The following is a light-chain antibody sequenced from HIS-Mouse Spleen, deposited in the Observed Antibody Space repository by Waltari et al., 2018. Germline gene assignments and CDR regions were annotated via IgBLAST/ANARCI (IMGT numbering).Light chain of an antibody. Sequence: QSVLTQPPSASGTPGQRVTISCSGSSSNTGSNYVYWYQQLPGTAPKLLIYRNKQRPSGVPDRFSGSKSGTSASLAISGLRSEDEADYYCAAWDDSLSGHVVFGGGTKLTVL. CDR3: AAWDDSLSGHVV. J-gene: IGLJ2*01. CDR2: RNK. V-gene: IGLV1-47*01. CDR1: SSNTGSNY.